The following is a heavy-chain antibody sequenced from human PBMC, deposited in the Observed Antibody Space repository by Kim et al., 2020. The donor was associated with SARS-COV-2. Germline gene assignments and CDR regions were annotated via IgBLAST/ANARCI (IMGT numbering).Heavy chain of an antibody. CDR1: GYTFTSYY. CDR3: ARDDHGSGSYYREYRYDY. D-gene: IGHD3-10*01. Sequence: ASVKVSCKASGYTFTSYYMHWVRQAPGQGLEWMGIINPSGGSTSYAQKFQGRVTMTRDTSTSTVYMELSSLRSEDTAVYYCARDDHGSGSYYREYRYDYWGQGTLVTVSS. CDR2: INPSGGST. V-gene: IGHV1-46*01. J-gene: IGHJ4*02.